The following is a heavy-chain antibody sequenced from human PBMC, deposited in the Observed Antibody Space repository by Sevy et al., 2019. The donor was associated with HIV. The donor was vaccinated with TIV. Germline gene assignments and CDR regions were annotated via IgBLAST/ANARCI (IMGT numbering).Heavy chain of an antibody. CDR2: INPSGGST. CDR3: AVVPYYYGMDV. V-gene: IGHV1-46*01. D-gene: IGHD3-22*01. Sequence: ASVKVSCKASGYTFTSYYMHWVRQAPGQGLEWMGIINPSGGSTSYAQKFQGRVTMARDTSTSTVYMELSSLRSEDTAVYYCAVVPYYYGMDVWGQGTTVTVSS. CDR1: GYTFTSYY. J-gene: IGHJ6*02.